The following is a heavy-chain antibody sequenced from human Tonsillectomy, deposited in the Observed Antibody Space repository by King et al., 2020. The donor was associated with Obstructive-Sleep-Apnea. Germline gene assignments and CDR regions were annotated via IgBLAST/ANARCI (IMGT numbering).Heavy chain of an antibody. Sequence: LVESGGGLVQPGGSLRLSCAASGFTFSSYAMSWVRQAPGKGLEWVSAISGSGGSTYYADSVKGRFTISRDNSKNTLYLQMNSLRAEDTAVYYRAKGVIDVRSSRHYSDYWGQGTLVTVSS. V-gene: IGHV3-23*04. CDR2: ISGSGGST. CDR1: GFTFSSYA. J-gene: IGHJ4*02. D-gene: IGHD5-24*01. CDR3: AKGVIDVRSSRHYSDY.